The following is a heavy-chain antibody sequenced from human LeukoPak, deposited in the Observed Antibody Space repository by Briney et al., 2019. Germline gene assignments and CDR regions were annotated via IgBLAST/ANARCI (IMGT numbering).Heavy chain of an antibody. J-gene: IGHJ6*02. CDR2: IKEDGSEQ. CDR3: GMAMDV. CDR1: EFILNNYW. Sequence: GGSLRLSCAASEFILNNYWMNWVRQAPGKGLEWVANIKEDGSEQYYVDSVKGRFTISRDNAKKSLYLQMNSLRAEDTAVYFCGMAMDVWGQGTTVTVSS. V-gene: IGHV3-7*03.